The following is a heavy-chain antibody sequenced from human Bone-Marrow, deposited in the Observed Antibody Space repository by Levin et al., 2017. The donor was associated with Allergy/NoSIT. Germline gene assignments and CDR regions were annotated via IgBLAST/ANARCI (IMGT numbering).Heavy chain of an antibody. CDR3: ARGVGRYCSSTSCPGDAFDI. Sequence: NASETLSLTCAVYGGSFSGYYWSWIRQPPGKGLEWIGEINHSGSTNYNPSLKSRVTISVDTSKNQFSLKLSSVTAADTAVYYCARGVGRYCSSTSCPGDAFDIWGQGTMVTVSS. V-gene: IGHV4-34*01. J-gene: IGHJ3*02. CDR1: GGSFSGYY. D-gene: IGHD2-2*01. CDR2: INHSGST.